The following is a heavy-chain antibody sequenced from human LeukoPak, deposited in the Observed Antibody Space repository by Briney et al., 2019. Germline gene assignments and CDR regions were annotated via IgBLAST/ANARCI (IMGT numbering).Heavy chain of an antibody. CDR2: IDFRGTT. Sequence: SETLSLTCTVSGGSISSSRYYWGWIRQPPGKGLEWIGSIDFRGTTYYNPSLRSRVTMSADTSKNQFSLKLNSVTAADTAVYYCARASSGTYYYFDYWGQGTLVTVSS. CDR1: GGSISSSRYY. J-gene: IGHJ4*02. D-gene: IGHD1-26*01. V-gene: IGHV4-39*07. CDR3: ARASSGTYYYFDY.